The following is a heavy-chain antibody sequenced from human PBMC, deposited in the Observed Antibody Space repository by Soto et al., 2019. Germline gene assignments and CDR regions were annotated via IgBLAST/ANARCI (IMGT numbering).Heavy chain of an antibody. CDR2: MNSGGRS. V-gene: IGHV3-23*01. CDR1: GFTFSNYF. D-gene: IGHD6-6*01. CDR3: AKALQYSSSRDYFYYGMDV. Sequence: GGSLRLSCAASGFTFSNYFMSWVRQAPGKGLEWVSGMNSGGRSYYADSVKGRFTISRDTSKNMLYLQMNSLRADDTAVFYCAKALQYSSSRDYFYYGMDVWGQGTTVTVSS. J-gene: IGHJ6*02.